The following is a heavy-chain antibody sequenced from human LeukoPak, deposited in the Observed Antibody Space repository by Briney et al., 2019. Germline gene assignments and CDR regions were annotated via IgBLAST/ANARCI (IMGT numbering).Heavy chain of an antibody. CDR2: ISGSGGST. Sequence: PGGSLRLSCAASGFTFDDYTMHWVRQAPGKGLEWVSAISGSGGSTYYADSVKGRFTISRDNSKNTLYLQMNSLRAEDTAVYYCAKPDAKRNYDFWSATKNWFDPWGQGTLVTVSS. V-gene: IGHV3-23*01. J-gene: IGHJ5*02. D-gene: IGHD3-3*01. CDR1: GFTFDDYT. CDR3: AKPDAKRNYDFWSATKNWFDP.